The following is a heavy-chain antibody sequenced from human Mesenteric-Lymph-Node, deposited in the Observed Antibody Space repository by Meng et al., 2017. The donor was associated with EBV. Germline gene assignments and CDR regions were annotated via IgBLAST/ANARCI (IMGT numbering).Heavy chain of an antibody. CDR2: IYHSGST. V-gene: IGHV4-30-2*01. Sequence: RRESGSGLVTPSQPLSLTCAVSGGSISSGGYSWSWIRQPPGKGLEWIGYIYHSGSTYYNPSLKSRVTISVDRSKNQFSLKLSSVTAADTAVYYCARVAGSNYGSGSYYFDYWGQGTLVTVSS. J-gene: IGHJ4*02. CDR1: GGSISSGGYS. CDR3: ARVAGSNYGSGSYYFDY. D-gene: IGHD3-10*01.